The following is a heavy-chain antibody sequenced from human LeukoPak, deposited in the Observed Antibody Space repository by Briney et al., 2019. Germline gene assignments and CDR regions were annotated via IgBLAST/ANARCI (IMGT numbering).Heavy chain of an antibody. V-gene: IGHV3-30*18. CDR1: GFTFSSYG. CDR2: ISYDGSNK. D-gene: IGHD3-10*01. J-gene: IGHJ4*02. CDR3: AKDRKLLWFGPFDY. Sequence: GGSLRLSCAASGFTFSSYGMHWVRQAPGKGLEWVAVISYDGSNKYYADSVKGRFTISRDNSKNTLYLQMNSLRAEDTAVYYCAKDRKLLWFGPFDYWGPGTLVTVSS.